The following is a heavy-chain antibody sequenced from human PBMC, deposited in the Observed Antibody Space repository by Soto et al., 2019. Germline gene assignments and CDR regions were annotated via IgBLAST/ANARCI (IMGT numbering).Heavy chain of an antibody. V-gene: IGHV3-30-3*01. D-gene: IGHD4-17*01. Sequence: QVRLVESGGGVVQPGRSLRLSCAASGFPFTSYAFHWVRQAPGKGLEWISLISFDGTDKCFAESVKGRFTISRDTSRNTVYLQMNSLRAEDPAVYYCARDLPIFDYGVLHYYYGMDVWGQGTTVTVSS. CDR1: GFPFTSYA. CDR3: ARDLPIFDYGVLHYYYGMDV. J-gene: IGHJ6*02. CDR2: ISFDGTDK.